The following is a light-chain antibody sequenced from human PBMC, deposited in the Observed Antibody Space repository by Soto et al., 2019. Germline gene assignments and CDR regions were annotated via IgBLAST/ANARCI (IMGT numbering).Light chain of an antibody. CDR3: LQYNGYYRT. J-gene: IGKJ1*01. V-gene: IGKV1-13*02. Sequence: AIQMTQSPSSLSASVGDRVTMSCRASQGIRSDLGWYQQRPGKAPNLLIFDASTLESGVPSRFSGSGSGTTFTLTISSLQSDDFATYYCLQYNGYYRTFGQGTKVDIK. CDR2: DAS. CDR1: QGIRSD.